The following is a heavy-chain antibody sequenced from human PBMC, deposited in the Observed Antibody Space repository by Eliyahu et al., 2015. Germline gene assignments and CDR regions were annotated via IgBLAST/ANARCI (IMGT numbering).Heavy chain of an antibody. D-gene: IGHD3-22*01. CDR3: AQKTWDYSDSRIDH. J-gene: IGHJ4*02. CDR1: GFTFSSYA. Sequence: EVQLVESGGGLVQPGGSLXLXCAAPGFTFSSYAMTWVRQAPGKGLEWVSGISGSGGSTDYADSVKGRFTISRDNSMNTLYLQMNSLRAEDTAVYYCAQKTWDYSDSRIDHWGQGTLVTVSS. CDR2: ISGSGGST. V-gene: IGHV3-23*04.